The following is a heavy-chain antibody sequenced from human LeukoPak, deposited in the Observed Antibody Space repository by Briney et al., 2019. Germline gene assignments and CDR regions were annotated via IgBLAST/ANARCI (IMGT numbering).Heavy chain of an antibody. CDR2: MSSSGKTI. V-gene: IGHV3-48*03. CDR1: GFTFSSYE. J-gene: IGHJ4*02. D-gene: IGHD6-13*01. Sequence: GGSLRLSCEASGFTFSSYEMNWVRQAPGKGLEWVSYMSSSGKTIYYADSTKGRFTVSRDNAKNSLYLQMNSLRAEDTAVYYCATTSIAVAVPGCFDYWGQGTLVTV. CDR3: ATTSIAVAVPGCFDY.